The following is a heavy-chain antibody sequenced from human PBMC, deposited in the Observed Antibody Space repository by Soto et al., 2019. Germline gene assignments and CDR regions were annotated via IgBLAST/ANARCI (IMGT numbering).Heavy chain of an antibody. J-gene: IGHJ5*02. CDR1: GYTFTRYT. Sequence: QVQLVQSGAEVKKPGASVKISCKASGYTFTRYTMNWVRQAPGQRLEWMGWINPDHGNTKSSQKFQDRVIITRDTSASTAYMDLSSLTSEDTAVYYCARGIATGQLDPWGQGTLVTVSS. D-gene: IGHD2-15*01. CDR3: ARGIATGQLDP. V-gene: IGHV1-3*01. CDR2: INPDHGNT.